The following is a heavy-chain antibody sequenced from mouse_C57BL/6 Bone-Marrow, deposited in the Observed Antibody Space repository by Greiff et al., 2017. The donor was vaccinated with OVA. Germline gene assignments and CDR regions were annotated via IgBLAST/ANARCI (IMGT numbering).Heavy chain of an antibody. CDR3: ASLDSSGY. J-gene: IGHJ2*01. Sequence: EVKVVESGGDLVKPGGSLKLSCAASGFTFSSYGMSWVRQTPDKRLEWVATISSGGSYTYYPDSVKGRFTISRDNAKNTLYLQMSSLKSEDTAMYYCASLDSSGYWGQGTTLTVSS. CDR2: ISSGGSYT. V-gene: IGHV5-6*01. D-gene: IGHD3-2*02. CDR1: GFTFSSYG.